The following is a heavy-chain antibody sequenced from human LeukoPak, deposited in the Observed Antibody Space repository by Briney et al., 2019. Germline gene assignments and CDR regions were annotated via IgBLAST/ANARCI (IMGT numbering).Heavy chain of an antibody. CDR2: ISSSGSTI. J-gene: IGHJ4*02. Sequence: PGGSLRLSCAASGFTFSDYYMSWIRQAPGKGLEWVSYISSSGSTIYYADSVKGRFTISRDNAKNSLYLQMNSLRAEDTAVYYRARDEASLDYFDYWGQGTLVTVSS. CDR1: GFTFSDYY. CDR3: ARDEASLDYFDY. V-gene: IGHV3-11*01.